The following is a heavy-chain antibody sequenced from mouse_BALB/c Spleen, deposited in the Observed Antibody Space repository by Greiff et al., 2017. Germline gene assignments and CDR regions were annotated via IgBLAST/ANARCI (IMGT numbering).Heavy chain of an antibody. CDR3: ARWIYDGYYFDY. D-gene: IGHD2-3*01. CDR2: IYPGDGDT. J-gene: IGHJ2*01. Sequence: QVQLQQSGPELVKPGASVKISCKASGYAFSSSWMNWVKQRPGQGLEWIGRIYPGDGDTNYNGKFKGKATLTADKSSSTAYMQLSSLTSVDSAVYFCARWIYDGYYFDYWGQGTTLTVSS. V-gene: IGHV1-82*01. CDR1: GYAFSSSW.